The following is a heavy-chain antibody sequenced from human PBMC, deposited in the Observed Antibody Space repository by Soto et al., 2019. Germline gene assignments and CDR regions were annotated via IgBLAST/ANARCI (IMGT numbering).Heavy chain of an antibody. CDR1: GFTFSSYW. V-gene: IGHV3-74*01. J-gene: IGHJ4*02. D-gene: IGHD2-15*01. Sequence: EVQLVESGGGLVQPGGSLRLSCAASGFTFSSYWMHWVRQAPGKGLGWVSRINSDGSSTSYADSVKGRFTISRDNAKNTLYLQMNSLGAEDTGVYYCVRTSLVVAAATPEDYWAQGTLVTVSP. CDR3: VRTSLVVAAATPEDY. CDR2: INSDGSST.